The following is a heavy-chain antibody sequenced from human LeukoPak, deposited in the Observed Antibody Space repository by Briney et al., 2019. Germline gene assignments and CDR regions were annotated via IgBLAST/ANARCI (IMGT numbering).Heavy chain of an antibody. D-gene: IGHD5-24*01. CDR2: ISAYNGNT. Sequence: ASAKVSCKASGYAFTSYGISWVRQAPGQGLEWMGWISAYNGNTNYAQKLQGRVTMTTDTSTSTAYMELRSLRSDDTAVYYCARVRRDGYNFPWGQGTLVTVSS. V-gene: IGHV1-18*01. CDR1: GYAFTSYG. J-gene: IGHJ5*02. CDR3: ARVRRDGYNFP.